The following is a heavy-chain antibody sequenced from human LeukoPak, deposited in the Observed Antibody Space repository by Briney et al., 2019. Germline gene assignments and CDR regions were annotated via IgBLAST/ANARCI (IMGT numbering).Heavy chain of an antibody. Sequence: GASVKVSCKASGYIFTNYAMHWVRQAPGQGLEWMGWINAGNGSTKYSQNFQGRVTITRDTSASTAYMELSSLRSEDTAVYYCGRDTYWYFDLWGRGTLVTVSS. V-gene: IGHV1-3*01. CDR1: GYIFTNYA. J-gene: IGHJ2*01. CDR2: INAGNGST. CDR3: GRDTYWYFDL.